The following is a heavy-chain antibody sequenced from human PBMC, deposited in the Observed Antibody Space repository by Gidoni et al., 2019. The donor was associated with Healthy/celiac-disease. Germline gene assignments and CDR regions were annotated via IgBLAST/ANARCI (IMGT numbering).Heavy chain of an antibody. J-gene: IGHJ4*02. CDR1: GCSFPSYW. V-gene: IGHV5-10-1*03. CDR3: ARRDSSGWAPFDY. D-gene: IGHD6-19*01. Sequence: EVQLVQSGAEVKKPGDALRISCKGAGCSFPSYWIPGVRKMPGKGLEWMGRVDPGAPYPNYSPSFQGHVTISADKSISTVYLQWSSLKASDTAMYYCARRDSSGWAPFDYWGPGTLVTVSS. CDR2: VDPGAPYP.